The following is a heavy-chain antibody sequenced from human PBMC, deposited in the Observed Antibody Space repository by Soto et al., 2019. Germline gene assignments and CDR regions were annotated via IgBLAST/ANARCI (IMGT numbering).Heavy chain of an antibody. V-gene: IGHV4-39*01. Sequence: KSSETLSLTCTFSVVSIRVQSYYCTWIRQTPWKGLEWVGSSYYSGTSYFNPALKGRVTISVDTSTNQFSLRLTSVTAADTAVYYCTRSYNWNDYYFDPLGQGTLVIVSS. CDR3: TRSYNWNDYYFDP. J-gene: IGHJ5*02. CDR1: VVSIRVQSYY. CDR2: SYYSGTS. D-gene: IGHD1-20*01.